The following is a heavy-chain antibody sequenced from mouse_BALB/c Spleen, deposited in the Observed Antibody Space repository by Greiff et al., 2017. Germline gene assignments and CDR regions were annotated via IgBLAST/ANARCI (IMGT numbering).Heavy chain of an antibody. V-gene: IGHV5-6-5*01. J-gene: IGHJ3*01. CDR1: GFTFSSYA. D-gene: IGHD2-3*01. CDR2: ISSGGSP. Sequence: EVKLVESGGGLVKPGGSLKLSCAASGFTFSSYAMSWVRQTPEKRLEWVASISSGGSPYYPDSVKGRFTISRDNARNILYLQMSSLRSEDTAMYYCARGRGDGYPAWFAYWGQGTLGTVSA. CDR3: ARGRGDGYPAWFAY.